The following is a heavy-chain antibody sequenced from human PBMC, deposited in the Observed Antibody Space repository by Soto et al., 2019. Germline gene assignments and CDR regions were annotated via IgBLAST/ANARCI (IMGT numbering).Heavy chain of an antibody. CDR2: FSTTGST. CDR3: ARGAYGSGSSPNWFDP. Sequence: QVQLQESGPGLVKPSETLSLTCTVSGASISNYYWSWIRQPAGKGLEWIGRFSTTGSTNYNPSLKSRVTMSVDTSKNQFSLKLSSVTAADTAVYYCARGAYGSGSSPNWFDPWVQGTLVTVSS. J-gene: IGHJ5*02. V-gene: IGHV4-4*07. CDR1: GASISNYY. D-gene: IGHD3-10*01.